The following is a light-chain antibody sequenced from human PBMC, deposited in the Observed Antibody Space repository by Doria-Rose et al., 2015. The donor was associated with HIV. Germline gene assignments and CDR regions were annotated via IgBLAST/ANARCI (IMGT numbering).Light chain of an antibody. Sequence: EIVLTQSTGTLSLSLGDSANLSCRASQSVSSTYLAWYQQKPGQAPSLLIYDGSTRSTGIPDRFSASGSGTDFTLTINRLEPEDFALYYCHQYGTSWTFGQGTKVEI. CDR2: DGS. V-gene: IGKV3-20*01. CDR1: QSVSSTY. CDR3: HQYGTSWT. J-gene: IGKJ1*01.